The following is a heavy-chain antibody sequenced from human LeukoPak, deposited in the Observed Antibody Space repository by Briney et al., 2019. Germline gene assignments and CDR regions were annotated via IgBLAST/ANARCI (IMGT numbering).Heavy chain of an antibody. CDR3: ATDRQLRYFDH. J-gene: IGHJ4*02. D-gene: IGHD4-17*01. Sequence: SETLSLTCAVYGGSFSGYYWSWIRQPPGKGLEWIGEINHSGSTNYNPSLKSRVTISVDTSKNQFSLKLSSVTAADTAVYYCATDRQLRYFDHWGQGTLVTVSS. CDR1: GGSFSGYY. CDR2: INHSGST. V-gene: IGHV4-34*01.